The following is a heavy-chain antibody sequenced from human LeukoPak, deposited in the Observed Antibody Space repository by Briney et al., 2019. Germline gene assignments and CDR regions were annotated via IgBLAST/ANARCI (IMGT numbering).Heavy chain of an antibody. CDR2: ILYDGSNE. Sequence: GSLRLSCAASGFIFINYGMHWVRQAPAKGLEGVAVILYDGSNEYYADSVKGRFTISRDNSKNTLYLQMNSLRAEDTAVYYCAKDRSSTWSFDYWGQGTLVTVSS. V-gene: IGHV3-30*18. CDR3: AKDRSSTWSFDY. CDR1: GFIFINYG. J-gene: IGHJ4*02. D-gene: IGHD6-13*01.